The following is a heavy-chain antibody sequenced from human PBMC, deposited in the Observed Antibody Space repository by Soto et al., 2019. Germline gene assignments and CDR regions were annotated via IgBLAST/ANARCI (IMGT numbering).Heavy chain of an antibody. J-gene: IGHJ5*02. CDR1: CGSIRNNCVY. CDR3: ARPQTGHSGGSQFDP. D-gene: IGHD6-19*01. CDR2: IYYGGST. V-gene: IGHV4-39*01. Sequence: SEPRSVTSAVSCGSIRNNCVYWAWIRPPPGKGLEWIGSIYYGGSTYYNPSLKSRVTISVDTSKNQFSLKLTSVTAADTAVYYCARPQTGHSGGSQFDPWGQGSLVNVS.